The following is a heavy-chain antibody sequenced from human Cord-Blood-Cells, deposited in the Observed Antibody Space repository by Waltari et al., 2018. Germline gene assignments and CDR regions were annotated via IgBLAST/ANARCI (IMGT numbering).Heavy chain of an antibody. CDR2: IGVGSGNT. J-gene: IGHJ4*02. CDR3: AAGYCTGGVCYGFDY. V-gene: IGHV1-58*01. D-gene: IGHD2-8*02. CDR1: GFTFTSSA. Sequence: QMQLVQSGPEVKKPGTSVKVSCKASGFTFTSSAVQWVRQARGQRLEWIGGIGVGSGNTNYAQKFQERVTITRDMSTSTAYMELSSLRSEDTAVYYCAAGYCTGGVCYGFDYWGQGTLVTVSS.